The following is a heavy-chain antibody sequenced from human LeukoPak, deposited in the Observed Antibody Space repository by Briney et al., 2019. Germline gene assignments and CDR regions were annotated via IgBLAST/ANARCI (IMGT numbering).Heavy chain of an antibody. D-gene: IGHD1-14*01. V-gene: IGHV4-39*01. J-gene: IGHJ5*02. CDR1: GGSISSTSSY. Sequence: SETLSLTCTVSGGSISSTSSYWGWIRPPPGKGMEWIASIHYSGNTDYNPSLKSRVTLSVDTSKNQFSLKLSSVTAADTTIYYCARRPEKGRFDPWGQGTLVTVSS. CDR2: IHYSGNT. CDR3: ARRPEKGRFDP.